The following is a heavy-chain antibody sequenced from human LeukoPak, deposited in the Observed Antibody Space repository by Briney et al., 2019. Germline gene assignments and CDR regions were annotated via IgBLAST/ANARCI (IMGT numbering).Heavy chain of an antibody. Sequence: ASVKVSCKASGGTFSSYAISWVRQAPGQGLEWMGGIIPIFGTANYAQKFQGRVKITADKSTSTAYMELSSLRSEDTAVYHCASISTVTTGYYYYYMDVWGKGTTVTVSS. CDR3: ASISTVTTGYYYYYMDV. D-gene: IGHD4-17*01. CDR2: IIPIFGTA. J-gene: IGHJ6*03. V-gene: IGHV1-69*06. CDR1: GGTFSSYA.